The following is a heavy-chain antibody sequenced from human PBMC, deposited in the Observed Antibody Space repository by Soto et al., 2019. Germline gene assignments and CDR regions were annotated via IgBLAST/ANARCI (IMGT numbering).Heavy chain of an antibody. CDR1: GFTFSNAW. V-gene: IGHV3-15*07. J-gene: IGHJ6*02. CDR2: IKSKTDGGTT. D-gene: IGHD3-3*01. Sequence: GGSLRLSCAASGFTFSNAWMNWVRQAPGKGLEWVGRIKSKTDGGTTDYAAPVKGRSTISRDDSKNTLYLQMNSLKTEDTAVYYCTTVDFWSGYNPEDYYYYGMDVWGQGTTVTVSS. CDR3: TTVDFWSGYNPEDYYYYGMDV.